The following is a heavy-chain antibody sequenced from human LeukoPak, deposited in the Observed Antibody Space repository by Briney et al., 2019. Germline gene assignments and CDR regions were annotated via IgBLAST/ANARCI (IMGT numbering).Heavy chain of an antibody. CDR2: INPNSGGT. CDR3: ARDTSHEGAGLDY. V-gene: IGHV1-2*06. D-gene: IGHD1-26*01. CDR1: GYTFTGYY. J-gene: IGHJ4*02. Sequence: ASVKVSCKASGYTFTGYYMHWVRQAPGQGLEWMGRINPNSGGTNYAQKFQGRVTTTRDTSISTAYMELSRLRSDDTAVYYCARDTSHEGAGLDYWGQGTLVTVSS.